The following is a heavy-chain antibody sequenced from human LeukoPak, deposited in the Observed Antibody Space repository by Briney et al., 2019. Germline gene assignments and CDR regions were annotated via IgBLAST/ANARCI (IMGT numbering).Heavy chain of an antibody. CDR2: MQSTGNS. V-gene: IGHV4-59*01. CDR3: ARDKQHSYGRYFDH. Sequence: SETLSLTCTVSGGSISTYHWNWIRKSPKKGLEWIGYMQSTGNSNYNPSLKSRVTMSVDMSRNQIVLNLSSVTPADTAVYFCARDKQHSYGRYFDHWGQGILVTVSS. D-gene: IGHD5-18*01. J-gene: IGHJ4*02. CDR1: GGSISTYH.